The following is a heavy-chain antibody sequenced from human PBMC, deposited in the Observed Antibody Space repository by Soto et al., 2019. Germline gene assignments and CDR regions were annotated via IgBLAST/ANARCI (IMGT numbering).Heavy chain of an antibody. CDR3: ARDPGGHYCTSTSCLYYFDH. D-gene: IGHD2-2*01. CDR2: ISDSGST. V-gene: IGHV3-23*01. Sequence: EVQLLESGGALVQPGGSLRLSCAASGFTFSNHAMNWVRQAPGKGLEWVSTISDSGSTYYADSVKGRFTISRDNYKNKLYLQMISLRAEDTAVYYCARDPGGHYCTSTSCLYYFDHWGKGTLVIVSS. CDR1: GFTFSNHA. J-gene: IGHJ4*02.